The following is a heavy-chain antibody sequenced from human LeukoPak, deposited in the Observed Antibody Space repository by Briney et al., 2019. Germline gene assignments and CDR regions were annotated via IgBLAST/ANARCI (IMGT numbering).Heavy chain of an antibody. V-gene: IGHV4-34*01. J-gene: IGHJ6*02. CDR2: INHSGST. CDR1: GGSFSGYY. Sequence: SETLSLTCAVYGGSFSGYYWSWIRQPPGKGLEWIGEINHSGSTNYNPSLKSRVTISVDTSKHQFSLKLSSVAAADTAVYYCARGSLGSSGIYYYYGMDVWGQGTRSPSP. D-gene: IGHD6-19*01. CDR3: ARGSLGSSGIYYYYGMDV.